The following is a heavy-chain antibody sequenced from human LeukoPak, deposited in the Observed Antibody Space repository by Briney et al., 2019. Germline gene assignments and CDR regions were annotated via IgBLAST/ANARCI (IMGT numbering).Heavy chain of an antibody. CDR2: IYYSGNT. V-gene: IGHV4-59*08. CDR3: ARHDSGYYYGLDY. J-gene: IGHJ4*02. Sequence: SETLSFTCTVSGGSINSCYWNWIRQSPGKGLEWIGYIYYSGNTNYNPSLKSRVTISVDTSKNQFSLKLSSVTAADTAVYYCARHDSGYYYGLDYWGQGTLVTVSS. D-gene: IGHD3-22*01. CDR1: GGSINSCY.